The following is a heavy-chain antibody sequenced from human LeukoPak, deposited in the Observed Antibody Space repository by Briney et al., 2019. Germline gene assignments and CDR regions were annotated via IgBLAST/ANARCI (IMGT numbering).Heavy chain of an antibody. CDR2: ISYDGSNK. Sequence: HPGGSLRLSCAASGFTFSSYAMHWVRQAPGKGLEWVAVISYDGSNKYYADSVKGRFTISRDNSKNTLYLQMNSLRAEDTAVYYCARGNSYGLFCDYWGQGTLVTVSS. D-gene: IGHD5-18*01. J-gene: IGHJ4*02. V-gene: IGHV3-30*14. CDR3: ARGNSYGLFCDY. CDR1: GFTFSSYA.